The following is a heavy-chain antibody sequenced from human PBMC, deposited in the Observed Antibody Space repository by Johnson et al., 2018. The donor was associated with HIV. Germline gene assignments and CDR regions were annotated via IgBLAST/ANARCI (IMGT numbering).Heavy chain of an antibody. Sequence: VQLVESGGGLVKPGGSLRLSCAASGFTFSSYAMSWVRQAPGKGLEWVSAISASGDSTYYADSVKGRFPISRDNSKNTLYLQMNSLRAEDTAVYYCAREAEWEPSSPNDAFDIWGQGTLVTVSS. D-gene: IGHD1-26*01. CDR2: ISASGDST. J-gene: IGHJ3*02. CDR1: GFTFSSYA. V-gene: IGHV3-23*04. CDR3: AREAEWEPSSPNDAFDI.